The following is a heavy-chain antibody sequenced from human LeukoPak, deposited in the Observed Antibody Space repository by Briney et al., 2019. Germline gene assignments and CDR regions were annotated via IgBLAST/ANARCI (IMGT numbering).Heavy chain of an antibody. J-gene: IGHJ4*02. D-gene: IGHD2-2*01. Sequence: SETLSLTCTVSGGSISSGDYYWSWIRQPPGKGLEWIGYIYYSGSTYYNPSLKSRVTISVDTSKNQFSLKLSSVTAADTAVYYCASQRRLGYCSSTSCYASYYFDYWGQGTLVTVSS. CDR1: GGSISSGDYY. CDR3: ASQRRLGYCSSTSCYASYYFDY. V-gene: IGHV4-30-4*08. CDR2: IYYSGST.